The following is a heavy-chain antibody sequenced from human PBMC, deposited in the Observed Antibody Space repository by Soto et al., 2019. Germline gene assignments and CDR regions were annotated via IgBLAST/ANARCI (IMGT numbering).Heavy chain of an antibody. Sequence: SETLSLTCTVSGGSISSYYWSWIRQPPGKGLEWIGYIYYSGSTNYNPSLKSRVTISVDTSKNQFSLKLSSVTAADTAVYYCARHGSYWIGFGYWGQGTLVTVSS. V-gene: IGHV4-59*01. CDR1: GGSISSYY. CDR2: IYYSGST. D-gene: IGHD1-26*01. J-gene: IGHJ4*02. CDR3: ARHGSYWIGFGY.